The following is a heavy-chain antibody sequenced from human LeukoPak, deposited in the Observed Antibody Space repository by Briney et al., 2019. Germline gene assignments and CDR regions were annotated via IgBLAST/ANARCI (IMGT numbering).Heavy chain of an antibody. CDR1: GFIFSSYG. V-gene: IGHV3-30*02. Sequence: PGGSLRLSCAASGFIFSSYGMHWVRQPPGKGLEWVAFIRSDGSDTYSAASAKGRFTISRDNSKNTLWLQMNSLRAEDTAVYYCAKHDSSSDFWGQGTLVTVSS. D-gene: IGHD3-22*01. CDR3: AKHDSSSDF. J-gene: IGHJ4*02. CDR2: IRSDGSDT.